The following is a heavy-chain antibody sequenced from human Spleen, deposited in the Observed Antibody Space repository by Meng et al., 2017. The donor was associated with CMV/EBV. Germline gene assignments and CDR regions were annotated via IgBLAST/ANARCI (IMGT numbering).Heavy chain of an antibody. CDR2: ITSSSTYI. CDR1: GFTFSSYT. D-gene: IGHD2-2*01. V-gene: IGHV3-21*01. Sequence: LSLTCAASGFTFSSYTMNWVRQAPGKGLEWVSSITSSSTYIYYADSVKGRFTISRDNAKNSLYLQMNSLRAEDTAVYYCARAEAYQVPNFDYWGQGTLVTVSS. CDR3: ARAEAYQVPNFDY. J-gene: IGHJ4*02.